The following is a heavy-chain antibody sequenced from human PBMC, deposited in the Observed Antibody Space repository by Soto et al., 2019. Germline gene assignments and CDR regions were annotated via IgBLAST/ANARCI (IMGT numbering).Heavy chain of an antibody. CDR1: GYTFTGYY. D-gene: IGHD1-26*01. CDR2: INPNSGDT. CDR3: TRAGRANAFDL. J-gene: IGHJ3*01. V-gene: IGHV1-2*02. Sequence: ASVKVSCKASGYTFTGYYIHWVRQAPAQGLEWMGWINPNSGDTNYAQEFQGRVTLTRHTSINTAYMELSSLRSDGTAVYFCTRAGRANAFDLWGQGTTVTVSS.